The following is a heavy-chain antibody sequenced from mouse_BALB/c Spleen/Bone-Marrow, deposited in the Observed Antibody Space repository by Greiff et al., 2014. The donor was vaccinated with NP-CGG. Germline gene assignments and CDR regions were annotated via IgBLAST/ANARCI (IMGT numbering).Heavy chain of an antibody. CDR1: GFSLTSYG. CDR2: IWSGGST. V-gene: IGHV2-2*02. D-gene: IGHD2-14*01. Sequence: VKVVESGPGLVQPSQSLSITCTVSGFSLTSYGVHWVRQSPGKGLEWLGVIWSGGSTDYNAAFISRLSISKDNSKSQVFFKMNRLQANDTAIYYCARRRYRYDAMDYWGQGTSVTVSS. J-gene: IGHJ4*01. CDR3: ARRRYRYDAMDY.